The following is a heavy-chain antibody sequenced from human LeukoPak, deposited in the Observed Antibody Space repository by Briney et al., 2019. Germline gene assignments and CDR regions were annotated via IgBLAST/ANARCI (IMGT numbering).Heavy chain of an antibody. Sequence: SETLSLTCTVSGGSISSYYWSWIRQPPGKGLEWIGYIYYSGSTNYNPSLKSRVTISEDTSKNQFSLKLSSVTAADTAVYYCARDLVVAATPYAFDIWGQGTMVTVSS. CDR1: GGSISSYY. D-gene: IGHD2-15*01. J-gene: IGHJ3*02. CDR2: IYYSGST. V-gene: IGHV4-59*01. CDR3: ARDLVVAATPYAFDI.